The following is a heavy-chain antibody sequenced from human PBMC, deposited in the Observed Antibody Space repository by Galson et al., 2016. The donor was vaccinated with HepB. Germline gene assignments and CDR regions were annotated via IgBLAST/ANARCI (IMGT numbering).Heavy chain of an antibody. Sequence: SLTCTISGGSNSRFYWSWVRQSPEKGLEWIGDINYSGTTNYNPSLKSRVTISVDMSKSQFSLKLNSVTAADTAVYYCAGQMTALMSIDYWGQGTLVTVSS. CDR2: INYSGTT. CDR1: GGSNSRFY. J-gene: IGHJ4*02. D-gene: IGHD2-21*02. V-gene: IGHV4-59*01. CDR3: AGQMTALMSIDY.